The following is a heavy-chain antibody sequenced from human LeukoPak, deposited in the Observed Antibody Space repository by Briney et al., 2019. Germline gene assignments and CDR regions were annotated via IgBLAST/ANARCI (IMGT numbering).Heavy chain of an antibody. V-gene: IGHV1-46*01. CDR1: GYTFTSYY. Sequence: ASVKVSCKASGYTFTSYYMHWVRQAPGQGLEWMGIINPSGGSTNYAQKFQGRVTMTRDMSTSTVYMELSSLRSEDTAVYYCARGSRFGVVGRDAFDIWGQGTMVTVSS. D-gene: IGHD3-3*01. CDR2: INPSGGST. J-gene: IGHJ3*02. CDR3: ARGSRFGVVGRDAFDI.